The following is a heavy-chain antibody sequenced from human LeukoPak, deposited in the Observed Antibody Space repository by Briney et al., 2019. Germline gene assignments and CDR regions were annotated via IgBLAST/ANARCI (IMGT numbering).Heavy chain of an antibody. D-gene: IGHD3-3*01. CDR1: GGSISSSSYY. V-gene: IGHV4-39*07. J-gene: IGHJ4*02. CDR2: IYYRGST. CDR3: ARLPGITIFGVVSSRPKYYFDY. Sequence: PSETLSLTCTVSGGSISSSSYYWGWIRQPPGQGLEWIGTIYYRGSTYYNPSLKSRVTISVDTSKNQFSLKLSSVTAADTAVYYCARLPGITIFGVVSSRPKYYFDYWGQGTLVTVSS.